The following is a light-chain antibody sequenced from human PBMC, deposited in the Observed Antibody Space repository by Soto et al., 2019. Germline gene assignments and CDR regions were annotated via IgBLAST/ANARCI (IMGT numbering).Light chain of an antibody. Sequence: MQMTQSPSNLSASVGDRVTSTCRASQSISNWLAWYQQKPGKAPKLLIYLASSLESGVQSRFSGSGSGTEFTLTISNLQPDDFATYYCQQSNTYPWTFGQGTTGDI. CDR3: QQSNTYPWT. J-gene: IGKJ1*01. CDR1: QSISNW. CDR2: LAS. V-gene: IGKV1-5*03.